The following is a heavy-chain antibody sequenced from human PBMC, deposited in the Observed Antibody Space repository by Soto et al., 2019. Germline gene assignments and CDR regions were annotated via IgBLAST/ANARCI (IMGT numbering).Heavy chain of an antibody. CDR3: ARGYCSGGSCYFYDAFDI. CDR1: GGSFSGYY. V-gene: IGHV4-34*01. D-gene: IGHD2-15*01. J-gene: IGHJ3*02. Sequence: ETLSLTCAVYGGSFSGYYWSWIRPPPGKGLEWIGEINHSGSTNYNPSLKSRVTISVDTSKNQFSLKLSSVTAADTAVYYCARGYCSGGSCYFYDAFDIWGQGTMVTVSS. CDR2: INHSGST.